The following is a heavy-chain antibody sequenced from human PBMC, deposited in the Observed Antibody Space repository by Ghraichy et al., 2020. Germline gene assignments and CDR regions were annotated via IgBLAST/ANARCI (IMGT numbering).Heavy chain of an antibody. D-gene: IGHD3-9*01. CDR1: GFTFGDYY. J-gene: IGHJ4*02. Sequence: GGSLRLSCAASGFTFGDYYMSWIRQAPGKGLECVSYISSSSSYTNYADSVKGRFTISRDNAKNTLYLQMNSLRAEDTAVYYCARVTIEYYDILTGYYIWSFAYWGQGTLVTVSS. CDR2: ISSSSSYT. CDR3: ARVTIEYYDILTGYYIWSFAY. V-gene: IGHV3-11*05.